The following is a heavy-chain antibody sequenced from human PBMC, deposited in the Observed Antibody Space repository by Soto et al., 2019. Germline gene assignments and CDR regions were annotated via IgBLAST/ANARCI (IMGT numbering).Heavy chain of an antibody. D-gene: IGHD4-17*01. Sequence: SETLSLTXTVSGGSISSGNYYWSWIRQPPGKGLEWIGYIYYSGSTYYNPSLKSRVTISVDTSKNQFSLKLSSVTAADTAVYYCARENRGTVTSFDYWGQGTLVTVSS. CDR1: GGSISSGNYY. V-gene: IGHV4-30-4*01. CDR2: IYYSGST. J-gene: IGHJ4*02. CDR3: ARENRGTVTSFDY.